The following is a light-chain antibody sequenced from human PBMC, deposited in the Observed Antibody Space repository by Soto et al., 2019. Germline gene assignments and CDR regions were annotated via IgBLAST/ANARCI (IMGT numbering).Light chain of an antibody. V-gene: IGLV2-23*01. CDR2: EGN. CDR3: CSYAGSSTMI. CDR1: NRDVGGYNL. Sequence: QAVVTQPASVSGSPGQSITISCTGTNRDVGGYNLVSWYQHHPGKVPKLIIYEGNERPSGVSDRFSGSKSGNTASLTISGLQADDEAEYYCCSYAGSSTMIFGGGTKLTVL. J-gene: IGLJ2*01.